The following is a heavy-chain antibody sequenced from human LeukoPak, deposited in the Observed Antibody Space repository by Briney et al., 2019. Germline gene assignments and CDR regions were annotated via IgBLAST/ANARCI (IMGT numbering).Heavy chain of an antibody. CDR3: AKDVRPGGGSGYEGFDY. V-gene: IGHV3-43*02. CDR1: GFNFDDYA. J-gene: IGHJ4*02. Sequence: PGGSLRLSCTASGFNFDDYATHWVRQGPGNGLEWVSLISGDGGDTVYADSVKGRFTMSRDNRKDSLYLQMNSLRTEDSALYYCAKDVRPGGGSGYEGFDYWGQGTLVAVSS. CDR2: ISGDGGDT. D-gene: IGHD3-16*01.